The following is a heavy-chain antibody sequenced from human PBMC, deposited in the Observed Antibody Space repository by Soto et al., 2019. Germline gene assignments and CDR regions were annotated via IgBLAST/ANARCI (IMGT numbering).Heavy chain of an antibody. V-gene: IGHV4-31*03. J-gene: IGHJ6*02. CDR3: ARDWYSYGRNYYYGMDV. Sequence: SETLSLTCTVSGGSISSGGYYWSWIRQHPGKGLEWIGYIYYSGSTYYNPSLKSRVTISVDTSKNQFSLKLSSVTAADTAVYYCARDWYSYGRNYYYGMDVWGQGTTVTVSS. CDR2: IYYSGST. D-gene: IGHD5-18*01. CDR1: GGSISSGGYY.